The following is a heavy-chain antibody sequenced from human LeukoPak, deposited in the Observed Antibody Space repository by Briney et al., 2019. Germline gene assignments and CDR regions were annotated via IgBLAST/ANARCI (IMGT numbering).Heavy chain of an antibody. V-gene: IGHV4-4*02. CDR2: IYHSGST. CDR3: ARSPHILTGENFDY. J-gene: IGHJ4*02. Sequence: PSGTLSLTCAVSGGSISSSNWWSWVRQPPGKGLEWIGEIYHSGSTNYNPSLKSRVTISVDKSKNQFSLKLSSVTAADTAVYYCARSPHILTGENFDYWGQGTLLTVSS. CDR1: GGSISSSNW. D-gene: IGHD3-9*01.